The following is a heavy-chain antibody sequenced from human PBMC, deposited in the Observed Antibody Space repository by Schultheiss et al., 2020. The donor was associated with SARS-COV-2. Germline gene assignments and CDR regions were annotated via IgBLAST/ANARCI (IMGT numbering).Heavy chain of an antibody. CDR3: ARDLATLRGLGYFQH. V-gene: IGHV3-23*01. CDR2: ISGSGGST. J-gene: IGHJ1*01. D-gene: IGHD3-10*01. CDR1: GFTFSAHA. Sequence: GGSLRLSCAASGFTFSAHAMSWVRQAPGKGLEWVSAISGSGGSTYYADSVKGRFTISRDNSKNTLYLQMNSLRAEDTALYYCARDLATLRGLGYFQHWGQGTLVTVSS.